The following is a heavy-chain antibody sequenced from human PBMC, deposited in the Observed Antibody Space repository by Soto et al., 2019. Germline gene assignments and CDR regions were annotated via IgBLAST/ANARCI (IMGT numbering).Heavy chain of an antibody. Sequence: QVQLQQWGAGLLKPSETLSLTCAVYGGSFSGYYWSWIRQPPGKGLEWIGEINHSGSTNYNPSLKSRATLSVDTTKHQFFLKLSSVTAADTAVYYCARGPVLRYFDWLLWTSKEGGLFDYWGQGTLVTVSS. V-gene: IGHV4-34*01. CDR2: INHSGST. J-gene: IGHJ4*02. CDR3: ARGPVLRYFDWLLWTSKEGGLFDY. CDR1: GGSFSGYY. D-gene: IGHD3-9*01.